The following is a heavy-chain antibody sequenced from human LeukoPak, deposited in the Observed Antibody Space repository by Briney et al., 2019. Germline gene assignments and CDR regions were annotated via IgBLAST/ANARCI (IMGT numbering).Heavy chain of an antibody. CDR2: ISTSGGTT. CDR3: AIMHRYYDGSGYWVQ. Sequence: GGSLRLSCAASGFTFSSYAMSWVRQAPGKGLGWVSGISTSGGTTSYADSMKGRFTISRDNPRNTLYMQLNSLRAEDTAVYYCAIMHRYYDGSGYWVQWGQGTLVTVSS. D-gene: IGHD3-22*01. V-gene: IGHV3-23*01. J-gene: IGHJ1*01. CDR1: GFTFSSYA.